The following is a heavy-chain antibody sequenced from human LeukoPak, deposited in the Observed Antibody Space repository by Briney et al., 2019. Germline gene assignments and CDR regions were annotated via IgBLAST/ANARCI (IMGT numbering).Heavy chain of an antibody. J-gene: IGHJ3*02. D-gene: IGHD1-14*01. CDR2: IYYSGST. CDR1: GGSISSYY. Sequence: SETLSLTCTVSGGSISSYYWSWIRQPPGKGLEWIGYIYYSGSTNYNPSLKSRVTISVDTSKNQFSLKLSSVTAADTAVYYCARRTYTAFFDIWGQGTMVTVSS. CDR3: ARRTYTAFFDI. V-gene: IGHV4-59*01.